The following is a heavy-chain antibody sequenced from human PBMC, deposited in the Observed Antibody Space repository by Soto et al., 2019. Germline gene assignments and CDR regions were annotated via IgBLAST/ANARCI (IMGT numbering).Heavy chain of an antibody. CDR1: GGTFSSYA. CDR2: IIPIFGTA. CDR3: ARGDIVVVVAANYGMDV. Sequence: QVQLVQSGAEVKKPGSSVKVSCKASGGTFSSYAISWVRQAPGQGLEWMGGIIPIFGTANYAQKFQGRVTITADESTSTAYMELSSLRSDDTAVYYCARGDIVVVVAANYGMDVWGQGTTVTVSS. D-gene: IGHD2-15*01. V-gene: IGHV1-69*12. J-gene: IGHJ6*02.